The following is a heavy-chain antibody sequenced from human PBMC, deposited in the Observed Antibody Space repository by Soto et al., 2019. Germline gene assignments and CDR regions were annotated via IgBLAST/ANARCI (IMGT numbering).Heavy chain of an antibody. CDR3: ASPTVTTRAKYYYYYYGMDV. CDR2: IYYSGST. Sequence: PSETLSLTCTVSLGSIGSDGSYWGWFRQPPGKGLEWIGSIYYSGSTYYNPSLKSRVTISVDTSKNQFSLKLSSVTAADTAVYYCASPTVTTRAKYYYYYYGMDVWGQGTTVTVSS. CDR1: LGSIGSDGSY. V-gene: IGHV4-39*01. J-gene: IGHJ6*02. D-gene: IGHD4-17*01.